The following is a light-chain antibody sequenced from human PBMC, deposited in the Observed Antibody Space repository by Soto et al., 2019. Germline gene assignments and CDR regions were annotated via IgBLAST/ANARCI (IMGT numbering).Light chain of an antibody. V-gene: IGKV1-33*01. CDR1: QDIGNY. CDR2: DAS. Sequence: DIQMTQSPSSLSASVGDRVSITCQASQDIGNYLNWYQQIPGKAPKLLIFDASNLESGVPSRFSGSGSGTDFTFTISSLQPEDIATYYCQQYVNLPYTFGQGTKLEIK. J-gene: IGKJ2*01. CDR3: QQYVNLPYT.